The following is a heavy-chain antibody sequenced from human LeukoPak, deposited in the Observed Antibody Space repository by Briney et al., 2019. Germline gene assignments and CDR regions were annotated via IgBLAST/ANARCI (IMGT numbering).Heavy chain of an antibody. CDR2: INHSGST. CDR3: ARAPGYSSGWYGARGTSRYFDY. J-gene: IGHJ4*02. V-gene: IGHV4-34*01. D-gene: IGHD6-19*01. CDR1: GGSFSGYY. Sequence: SETLSLTCAVYGGSFSGYYWSWIRQPPGKGLEWIGEINHSGSTNYNPSLKSRVTISVDTSKNQFSLKLSSVTAADTAVYYCARAPGYSSGWYGARGTSRYFDYWGQGTLVTVSS.